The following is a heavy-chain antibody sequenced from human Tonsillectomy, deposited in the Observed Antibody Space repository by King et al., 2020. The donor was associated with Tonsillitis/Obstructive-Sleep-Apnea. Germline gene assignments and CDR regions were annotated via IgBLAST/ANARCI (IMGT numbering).Heavy chain of an antibody. D-gene: IGHD6-13*01. CDR1: GFTFSDYY. CDR3: ARDLRIAAAGPYFDS. J-gene: IGHJ4*02. V-gene: IGHV3-11*05. Sequence: VQLVESGGGLVKPGGSLRLSCAASGFTFSDYYMNWIRQAPGKGLEWVSYISSSSSYTNDADSVKGRFTISRDNAKNSLYLQMNSLRAEDTALYYCARDLRIAAAGPYFDSWGQGTLVTVSS. CDR2: ISSSSSYT.